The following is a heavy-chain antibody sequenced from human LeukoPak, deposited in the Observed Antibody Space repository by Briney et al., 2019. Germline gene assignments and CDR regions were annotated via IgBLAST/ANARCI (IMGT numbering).Heavy chain of an antibody. CDR2: ISTTGKTI. CDR3: ARVGEKAFHLWPEIDY. D-gene: IGHD5-24*01. J-gene: IGHJ4*02. CDR1: GLTFSSYE. V-gene: IGHV3-48*03. Sequence: GGSLRLSCAASGLTFSSYEMNWVRQAPGKGLEWVSYISTTGKTIYYIDSVKGRFTISRDNAKNSLYLQMNSLRAEDTAVYYCARVGEKAFHLWPEIDYWGQGTLVTVSS.